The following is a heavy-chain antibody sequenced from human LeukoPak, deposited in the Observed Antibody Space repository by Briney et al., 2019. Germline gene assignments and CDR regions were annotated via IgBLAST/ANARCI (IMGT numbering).Heavy chain of an antibody. D-gene: IGHD3-10*01. J-gene: IGHJ4*02. V-gene: IGHV3-23*01. CDR1: GFTFSSYA. CDR2: ISGSGGST. Sequence: QTGGSLRLSCAASGFTFSSYAMSWVRQAPGKGLEWVSAISGSGGSTYYADSVKCRFTISRDNSKNTLYLQMNSLRAEDTAVYYCAKDRATVRGVSSYYFDYWGQGTLVTVSS. CDR3: AKDRATVRGVSSYYFDY.